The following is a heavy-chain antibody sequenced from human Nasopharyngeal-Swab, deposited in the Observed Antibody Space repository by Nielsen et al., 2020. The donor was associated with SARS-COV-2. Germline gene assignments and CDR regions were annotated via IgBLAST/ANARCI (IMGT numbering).Heavy chain of an antibody. V-gene: IGHV3-7*01. D-gene: IGHD3-16*01. CDR3: AKFPGDNAFDI. CDR2: IKQDGSEK. J-gene: IGHJ3*02. Sequence: GESLKISCAASGFTFSSYWMSWVRQAPGKGLEWVANIKQDGSEKYYADSVKGRFTISRDNSKNTLYLQMNSLRAEDTAVYYCAKFPGDNAFDIWGQGTMVTVSS. CDR1: GFTFSSYW.